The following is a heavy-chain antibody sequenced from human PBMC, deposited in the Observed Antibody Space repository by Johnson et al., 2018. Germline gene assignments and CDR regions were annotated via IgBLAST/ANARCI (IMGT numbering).Heavy chain of an antibody. D-gene: IGHD4-17*01. Sequence: VQLVESGGGVVQPGRSLRLSCAASGFTFSSYGMHWVRQAPGKGLEWVAVIWYDGSNKYYADSVKGRFTISRDNSKNTLYLPMNSLRAEDTAVYYCARADYGDYSGYFQHWGQGTLVTVSS. V-gene: IGHV3-33*08. CDR1: GFTFSSYG. CDR3: ARADYGDYSGYFQH. J-gene: IGHJ1*01. CDR2: IWYDGSNK.